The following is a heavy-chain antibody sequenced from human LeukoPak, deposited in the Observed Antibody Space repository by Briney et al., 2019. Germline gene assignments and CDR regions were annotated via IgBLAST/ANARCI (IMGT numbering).Heavy chain of an antibody. CDR2: IWYDGSNK. CDR3: ASQSDYGVNYYYYGMDV. Sequence: GGSLRLSCAASGFTFNTYWMSWARQAPGKGLEWVAVIWYDGSNKYYADSVKGRFTISRDNSKNTLYLQMNSLRAEDTAVYYCASQSDYGVNYYYYGMDVWGQGTTVTVSS. D-gene: IGHD4-17*01. J-gene: IGHJ6*02. V-gene: IGHV3-33*08. CDR1: GFTFNTYW.